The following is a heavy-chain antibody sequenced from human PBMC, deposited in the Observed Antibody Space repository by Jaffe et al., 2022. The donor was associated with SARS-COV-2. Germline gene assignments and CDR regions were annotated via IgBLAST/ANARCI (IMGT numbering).Heavy chain of an antibody. V-gene: IGHV4-61*02. Sequence: QVQLQESGPGLVKPSQTLSLTCTVSGGSISSGSYYWSWIRQPAGKGLEWIGRIYTSGSTNYNPSLKSRVTISVDTSKNQFSLKLSSVTAADTAVYYCARALNYYYYGMDVWGQGTTVTVSS. J-gene: IGHJ6*02. CDR2: IYTSGST. CDR3: ARALNYYYYGMDV. CDR1: GGSISSGSYY.